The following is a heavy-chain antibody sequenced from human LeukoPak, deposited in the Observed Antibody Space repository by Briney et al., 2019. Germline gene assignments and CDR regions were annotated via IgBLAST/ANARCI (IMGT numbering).Heavy chain of an antibody. D-gene: IGHD1/OR15-1a*01. Sequence: PSETLSLTCTVSGGSISSSSYYWGWIRQPPGKGLEWIGSIYYSGSTYYNPSLKSRVTISVDTSKNQFSLKLSSVTAADTAVYYCARHLVTYNWNKLSSAYWGQGTLVTVSS. CDR3: ARHLVTYNWNKLSSAY. V-gene: IGHV4-39*01. J-gene: IGHJ4*02. CDR1: GGSISSSSYY. CDR2: IYYSGST.